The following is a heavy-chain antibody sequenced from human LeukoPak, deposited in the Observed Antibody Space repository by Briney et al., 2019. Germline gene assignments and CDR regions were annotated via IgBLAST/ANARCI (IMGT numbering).Heavy chain of an antibody. Sequence: GGSLRLSCAASGFTFDDYAMHWVRQAPGKGLVWVSGISWNSGSIGYADSVKGRFTISRDNAKNSLYLQMNSLRAEDTALYYCASSSFWGQGTLVTVSS. V-gene: IGHV3-9*01. D-gene: IGHD6-6*01. CDR2: ISWNSGSI. CDR3: ASSSF. J-gene: IGHJ4*02. CDR1: GFTFDDYA.